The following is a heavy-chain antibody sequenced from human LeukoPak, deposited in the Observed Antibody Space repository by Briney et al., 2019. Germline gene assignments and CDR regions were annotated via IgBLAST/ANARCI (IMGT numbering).Heavy chain of an antibody. V-gene: IGHV3-21*01. CDR2: ISSSSYI. J-gene: IGHJ6*03. CDR1: GFTFSSYS. D-gene: IGHD6-6*01. Sequence: GGSLRLSCAASGFTFSSYSMNWVRQAPGKGPEWVSSISSSSYIYYADSVKGRFTISRDNAKNSLYLQMNSLRAEDTAVYYCARVSTEYDYMDVWGKGTTVTVSS. CDR3: ARVSTEYDYMDV.